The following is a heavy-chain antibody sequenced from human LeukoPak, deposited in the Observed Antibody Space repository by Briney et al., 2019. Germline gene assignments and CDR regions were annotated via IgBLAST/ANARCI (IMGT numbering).Heavy chain of an antibody. CDR2: ICTSGST. Sequence: PSETLSLTCTVSGGSISSYYWSWIRQPAGKGLEWIGRICTSGSTNYNPSLKSRVTMSVDTSKNQFSLKLSSVTAADTAVYYCARELWFGEFRAFDIWGQGTMVTVSS. CDR1: GGSISSYY. V-gene: IGHV4-4*07. J-gene: IGHJ3*02. D-gene: IGHD3-10*01. CDR3: ARELWFGEFRAFDI.